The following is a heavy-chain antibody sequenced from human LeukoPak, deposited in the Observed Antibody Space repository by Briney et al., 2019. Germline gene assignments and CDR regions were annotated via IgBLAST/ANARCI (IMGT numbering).Heavy chain of an antibody. J-gene: IGHJ4*02. V-gene: IGHV4-38-2*01. D-gene: IGHD3-16*01. Sequence: SEALSLTCGVSGYSITSGYYWGWIRQPPGKGLERIGSIYYTGTTFYNPSLKSRLTISLDTSKNQFSLRLNSVTAADTATYYCATKHYDYVKFWGQGTLVIVS. CDR1: GYSITSGYY. CDR2: IYYTGTT. CDR3: ATKHYDYVKF.